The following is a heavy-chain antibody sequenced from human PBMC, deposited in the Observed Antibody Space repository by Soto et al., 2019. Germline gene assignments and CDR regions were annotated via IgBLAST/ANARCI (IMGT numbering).Heavy chain of an antibody. CDR2: IKTKTDGGTT. J-gene: IGHJ4*02. Sequence: EVQLVESGGGLVKPGGSLTLSCSASGFSFDRAWASWVRQAPGRGLEWVGRIKTKTDGGTTDYAASVKGRFTISKDESEKTVYLHMNRLKTEDTAFYYCATTGYSNDGMFDSWGQGSLVTVSS. V-gene: IGHV3-15*01. CDR3: ATTGYSNDGMFDS. CDR1: GFSFDRAW. D-gene: IGHD4-4*01.